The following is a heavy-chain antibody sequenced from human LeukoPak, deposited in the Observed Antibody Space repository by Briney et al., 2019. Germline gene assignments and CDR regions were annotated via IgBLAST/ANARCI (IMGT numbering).Heavy chain of an antibody. CDR3: ARAGKASAADQKKIFDY. V-gene: IGHV3-33*01. J-gene: IGHJ4*02. Sequence: PGGSLRLSCVVSGFTFSSYGMHWVRQAPGKGLEWVALIWYDGSNKYYADSVKGRFTISRDNSKNTLYLQMNSLRADDTAVYYCARAGKASAADQKKIFDYWGQGTLVTVSS. CDR2: IWYDGSNK. D-gene: IGHD6-13*01. CDR1: GFTFSSYG.